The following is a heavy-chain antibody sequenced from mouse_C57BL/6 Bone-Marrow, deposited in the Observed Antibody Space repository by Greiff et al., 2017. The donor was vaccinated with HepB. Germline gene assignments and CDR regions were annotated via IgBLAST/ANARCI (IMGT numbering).Heavy chain of an antibody. V-gene: IGHV1-80*01. D-gene: IGHD1-1*01. CDR1: GYAFSSYW. J-gene: IGHJ2*01. CDR3: AREGDYDGSHYFDY. Sequence: VQLQQSGAELVKPGASVKISCKASGYAFSSYWMNWVKQRPGKGLEWIGQIYPGDGDTNYNGKFKGKATLTADKSSSTAYMQLSSLTSEDSAVYFCAREGDYDGSHYFDYWGQGTTLTVSS. CDR2: IYPGDGDT.